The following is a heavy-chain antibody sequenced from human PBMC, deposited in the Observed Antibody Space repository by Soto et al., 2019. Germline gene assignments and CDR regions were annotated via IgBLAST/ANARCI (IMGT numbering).Heavy chain of an antibody. D-gene: IGHD2-21*01. CDR1: GFTFSSYS. Sequence: PGGSLILSCAASGFTFSSYSMNWVRQAPGKGLEWVSYISSSSSTIYYADSVKGRFTISRDNAKNSLYLQMNSLRDEDTAVYYCAREAIHSFFLSMDVWGQGTTVTVSS. V-gene: IGHV3-48*02. CDR3: AREAIHSFFLSMDV. CDR2: ISSSSSTI. J-gene: IGHJ6*02.